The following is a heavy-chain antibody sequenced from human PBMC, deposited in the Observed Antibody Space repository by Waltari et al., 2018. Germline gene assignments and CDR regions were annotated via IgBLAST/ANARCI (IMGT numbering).Heavy chain of an antibody. V-gene: IGHV1-69-2*01. J-gene: IGHJ4*02. Sequence: EVQLVQSGAEVKKPGATVTISCKASGYTFTDYYMHWVQQAPGTGLEWMGRVDPEDGETIYAEKFQGRVTITADTSTDTAYMELSSLRSEDTAVYYCATDLDCSGGSCYSGNFDYWGQGTLVTVSS. CDR1: GYTFTDYY. CDR2: VDPEDGET. CDR3: ATDLDCSGGSCYSGNFDY. D-gene: IGHD2-15*01.